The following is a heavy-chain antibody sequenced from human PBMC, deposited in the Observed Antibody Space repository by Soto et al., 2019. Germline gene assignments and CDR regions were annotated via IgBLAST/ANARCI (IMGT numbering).Heavy chain of an antibody. D-gene: IGHD2-2*01. CDR3: ARGKYGDH. Sequence: QVHLVQSGAEVKKPGASVKVSCKGSGYGFTTYGITWVRQAPGQGLEWMAWISAHNGNTNYAQKLQGRVTVTRDTSTSPASLQLRSLRSADTAVYYCARGKYGDHWGKGAPVTDPS. CDR2: ISAHNGNT. V-gene: IGHV1-18*01. CDR1: GYGFTTYG. J-gene: IGHJ4*02.